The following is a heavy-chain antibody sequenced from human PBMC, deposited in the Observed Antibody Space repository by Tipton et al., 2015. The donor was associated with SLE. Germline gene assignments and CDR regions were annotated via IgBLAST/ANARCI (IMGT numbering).Heavy chain of an antibody. Sequence: TLSLTCTVSGDSISRHYWTWIRQTPGEGLEWIGYIFYGRDTNYNPSLKSRVTISVDTSKTQFSLKLRSVTAADTAVYYCARDQGGREIDFWGQGTLVTVSS. CDR3: ARDQGGREIDF. V-gene: IGHV4-59*11. J-gene: IGHJ4*02. D-gene: IGHD1-26*01. CDR1: GDSISRHY. CDR2: IFYGRDT.